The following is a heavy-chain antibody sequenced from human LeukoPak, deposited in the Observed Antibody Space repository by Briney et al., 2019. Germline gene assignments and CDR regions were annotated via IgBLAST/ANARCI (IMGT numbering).Heavy chain of an antibody. CDR2: ISAYIGNT. J-gene: IGHJ4*02. Sequence: ASVKVSCKASGYTFTSDGISCVRQAPGQRLEWMGSISAYIGNTNYAQKLQGRVTMPKTRSTSTASRKLAMLRFDTPPVITCPRGDYVSGSYRMYYFDYWGQGTLVTVSS. CDR1: GYTFTSDG. CDR3: PRGDYVSGSYRMYYFDY. V-gene: IGHV1-18*01. D-gene: IGHD3-16*02.